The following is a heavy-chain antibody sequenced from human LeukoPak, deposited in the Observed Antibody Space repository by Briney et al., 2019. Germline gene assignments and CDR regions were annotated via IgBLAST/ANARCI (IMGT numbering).Heavy chain of an antibody. CDR1: GGSLSRYY. J-gene: IGHJ4*02. CDR2: IYYRGST. Sequence: ADTLPLTYMVCGGSLSRYYWSWIRQPPGKGLEWVGYIYYRGSTNYNPSLKSRVIISGDTYKNQYSLKLNYVTAADTAIYYCARMYYDFWSVPSMFDYWGQGTLVTVSS. CDR3: ARMYYDFWSVPSMFDY. V-gene: IGHV4-59*07. D-gene: IGHD3-3*01.